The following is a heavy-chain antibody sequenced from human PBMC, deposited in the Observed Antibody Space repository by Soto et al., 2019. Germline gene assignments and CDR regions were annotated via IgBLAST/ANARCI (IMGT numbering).Heavy chain of an antibody. CDR1: GGSLSSGGYY. CDR2: IYYSGNT. CDR3: ARETGSSWSRGAGDWFDP. V-gene: IGHV4-31*03. J-gene: IGHJ5*02. D-gene: IGHD6-13*01. Sequence: PSETLSLTCTVSGGSLSSGGYYWTWIRQHPGKGLEYIGYIYYSGNTYYNPSLKSRVTISVDTSKNQFSLKLSSVTAADTAVYYCARETGSSWSRGAGDWFDPWGQGTLVTVSS.